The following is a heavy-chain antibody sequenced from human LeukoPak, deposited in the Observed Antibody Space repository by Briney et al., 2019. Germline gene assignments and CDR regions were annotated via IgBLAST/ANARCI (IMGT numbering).Heavy chain of an antibody. CDR3: ARDQPRAGVLAAIRRSLTTLPY. CDR2: INPSGSST. J-gene: IGHJ4*02. D-gene: IGHD5-12*01. Sequence: ASVKVSCKASGYSFTSHYMHWVRQAPGQGLEWMGLINPSGSSTLYAQKFQGRVTMTRDMSTTTDYMELSSLRSEDTAVYYCARDQPRAGVLAAIRRSLTTLPYWGQGTLVTVSS. CDR1: GYSFTSHY. V-gene: IGHV1-46*01.